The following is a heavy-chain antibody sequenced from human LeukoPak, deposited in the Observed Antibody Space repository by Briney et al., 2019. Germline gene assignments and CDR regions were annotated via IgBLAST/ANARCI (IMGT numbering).Heavy chain of an antibody. V-gene: IGHV4-34*01. D-gene: IGHD2-15*01. J-gene: IGHJ6*02. Sequence: SETLSLTCAVYGGSFSGYYWSWIRQPPGKGLEWIGEINHSGSTNYNPSLKSRVTISVDTSKNQFSLKLSSVTAADTAVYYCARGANFYYYGMNVWGQGTTVTVSS. CDR1: GGSFSGYY. CDR3: ARGANFYYYGMNV. CDR2: INHSGST.